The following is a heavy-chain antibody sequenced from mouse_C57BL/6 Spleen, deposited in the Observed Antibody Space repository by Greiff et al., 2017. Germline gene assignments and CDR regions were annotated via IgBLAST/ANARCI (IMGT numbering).Heavy chain of an antibody. CDR1: GYTFTSYW. CDR3: ARDPIDYGSSWFAY. CDR2: IDPSDSYT. D-gene: IGHD1-1*01. Sequence: VKLQESGAELVRPGTSVKLSCKASGYTFTSYWMHWVKQRPGQGLEWIGVIDPSDSYTNYNQKFKGKATLTVDTSSSTAYMQLSSLTSEDSAVYYCARDPIDYGSSWFAYWGQGTLVTVSA. V-gene: IGHV1-59*01. J-gene: IGHJ3*01.